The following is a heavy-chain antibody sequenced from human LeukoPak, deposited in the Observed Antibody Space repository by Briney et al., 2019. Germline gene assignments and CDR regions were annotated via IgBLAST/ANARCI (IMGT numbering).Heavy chain of an antibody. CDR1: GFTFSNYA. CDR2: ISDDGGNK. J-gene: IGHJ4*02. D-gene: IGHD3-10*01. CDR3: ARERGKDFDY. Sequence: QSGGSLRLSCAASGFTFSNYAMHWVRQAPGKGLEWVAVISDDGGNKYYGDSVKGRFTISRDSAKNSLYLQMNSLTAEDTAVYYCARERGKDFDYWGQGTLVTVSS. V-gene: IGHV3-30*03.